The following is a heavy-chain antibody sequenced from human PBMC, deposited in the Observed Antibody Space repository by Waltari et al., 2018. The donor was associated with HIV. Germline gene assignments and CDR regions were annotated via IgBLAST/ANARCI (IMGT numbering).Heavy chain of an antibody. D-gene: IGHD4-17*01. J-gene: IGHJ2*01. CDR3: ARGGQEKTVTYPGGAYFDL. V-gene: IGHV4-34*01. CDR1: GGSFSGYY. Sequence: QVQLQQWGAGLLKPSETLSLTCAVYGGSFSGYYWSWIRQPPGKGLEWIGEINHSGSTNYNPSLKSRVTISVDTSKNQFSLKLSSVTAADTAVYYCARGGQEKTVTYPGGAYFDLWGRGTLVTVSS. CDR2: INHSGST.